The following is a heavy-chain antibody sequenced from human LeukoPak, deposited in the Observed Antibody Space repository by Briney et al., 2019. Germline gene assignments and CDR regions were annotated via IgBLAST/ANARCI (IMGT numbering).Heavy chain of an antibody. CDR2: IYYSGST. D-gene: IGHD6-19*01. J-gene: IGHJ5*02. CDR1: GGSISSYY. V-gene: IGHV4-59*12. Sequence: SETLSLTCTVSGGSISSYYWSWIRQPPGKGLEWIGYIYYSGSTNYNPSLKSRVTISVDTSKNQFSLKLSSVTAADTAVYYCARGDGACGWQRNNWFDPWGQGTLVTVSS. CDR3: ARGDGACGWQRNNWFDP.